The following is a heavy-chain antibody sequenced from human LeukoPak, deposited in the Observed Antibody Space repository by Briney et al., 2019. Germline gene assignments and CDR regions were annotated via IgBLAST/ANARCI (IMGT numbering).Heavy chain of an antibody. V-gene: IGHV4-59*08. CDR1: GRSISGYY. Sequence: PSETLSLTCTVSGRSISGYYWSWIRQPPGKGLEWIGYIHYSGTTNYNPSLKSRVLISLDTSKSQFSLKLSSVTAADTAVYYCARHYGSGSWGAFDIWGQGTMVTVSS. CDR3: ARHYGSGSWGAFDI. D-gene: IGHD3-10*01. CDR2: IHYSGTT. J-gene: IGHJ3*02.